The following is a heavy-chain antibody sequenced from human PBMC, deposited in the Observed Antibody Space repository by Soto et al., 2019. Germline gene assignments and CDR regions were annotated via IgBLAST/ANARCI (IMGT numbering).Heavy chain of an antibody. J-gene: IGHJ6*02. CDR2: ISWNSGSI. D-gene: IGHD6-19*01. V-gene: IGHV3-9*01. CDR3: AKDLVGRAVAPSYYYYGMDV. CDR1: GFTFDDYA. Sequence: PGGSLRLSCAASGFTFDDYAMHWVRQAPGKGLEWVSGISWNSGSIGYADSVKGRFTISRDNAKNSLYLQMNSLRAEDTALYYCAKDLVGRAVAPSYYYYGMDVWGQGTTVTVSS.